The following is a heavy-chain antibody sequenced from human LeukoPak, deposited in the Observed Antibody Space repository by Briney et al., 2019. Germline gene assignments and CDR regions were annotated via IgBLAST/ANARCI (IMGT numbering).Heavy chain of an antibody. Sequence: GASVKVSCKASGYTFTSYDINWVRQATGQGLEWMGWMNPNSGNTGYAQKFQGRVTMTRNTSISTAYMELSSLRSEDTAVYYRARTVPGIAVAGTDYWGQGTLVTVSS. D-gene: IGHD6-19*01. CDR3: ARTVPGIAVAGTDY. V-gene: IGHV1-8*01. CDR1: GYTFTSYD. CDR2: MNPNSGNT. J-gene: IGHJ4*02.